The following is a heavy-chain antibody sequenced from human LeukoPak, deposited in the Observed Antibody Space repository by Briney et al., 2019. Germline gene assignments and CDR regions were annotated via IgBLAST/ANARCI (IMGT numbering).Heavy chain of an antibody. Sequence: GGALRLSCAASGFTFSSYWMHWVRQAPGKGLVWVSRINSDGSSTSYADSVKGRFTISRDNAKNTLYLQMNSLRAEDTAVYYCASDRSSWDYYYYYGMDVWGQGTTVTVSS. V-gene: IGHV3-74*01. CDR2: INSDGSST. J-gene: IGHJ6*02. D-gene: IGHD6-13*01. CDR1: GFTFSSYW. CDR3: ASDRSSWDYYYYYGMDV.